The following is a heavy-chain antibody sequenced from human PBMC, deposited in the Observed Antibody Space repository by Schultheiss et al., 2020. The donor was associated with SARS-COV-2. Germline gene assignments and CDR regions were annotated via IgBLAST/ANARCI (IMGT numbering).Heavy chain of an antibody. CDR2: ISSSSSYT. D-gene: IGHD3-22*01. Sequence: GGSLRLSCAASGFTFSSYGMHWIRQAPGKGLEWVSYISSSSSYTNYADSVKGRFTISRDNAKNSLYLQMNSLRAEDTAVYYCARVRAAAYYYDSSGYYFDYWGQGTLVTVSS. CDR3: ARVRAAAYYYDSSGYYFDY. CDR1: GFTFSSYG. J-gene: IGHJ4*02. V-gene: IGHV3-21*05.